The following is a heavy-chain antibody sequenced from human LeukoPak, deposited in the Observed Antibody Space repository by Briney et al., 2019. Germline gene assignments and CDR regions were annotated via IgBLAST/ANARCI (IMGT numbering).Heavy chain of an antibody. V-gene: IGHV1-69*05. Sequence: ASVKVSCKASGGTFSSYAFSWVRQAPGQGLEWMGRIIPIFGTANYAQKFQGRVTITTDESTSTAYMELSSLRSEDTAVYYCASPPRYSYGYWPSLDYWGQGTLVTVSS. D-gene: IGHD5-18*01. J-gene: IGHJ4*02. CDR3: ASPPRYSYGYWPSLDY. CDR2: IIPIFGTA. CDR1: GGTFSSYA.